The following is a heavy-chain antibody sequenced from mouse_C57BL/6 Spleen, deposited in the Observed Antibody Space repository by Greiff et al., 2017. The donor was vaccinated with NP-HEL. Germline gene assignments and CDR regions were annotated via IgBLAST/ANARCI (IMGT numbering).Heavy chain of an antibody. D-gene: IGHD1-1*01. CDR1: GFNIKDDY. J-gene: IGHJ2*01. V-gene: IGHV14-4*01. CDR3: TACGDCGSSSGYFDY. CDR2: IDPENGDT. Sequence: VQLQQSGAELVRPGASVKLSCTASGFNIKDDYMHWVKQRPEQGLEWIGWIDPENGDTEYASKFQGKATITADTSSNTAYLQLSSLTSEDTAVYYCTACGDCGSSSGYFDYWGQGTTLTVSS.